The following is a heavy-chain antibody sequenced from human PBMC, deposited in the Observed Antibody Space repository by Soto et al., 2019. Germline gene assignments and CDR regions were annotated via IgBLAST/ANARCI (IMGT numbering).Heavy chain of an antibody. CDR3: ARSMVRGVTHYYYYGMDV. V-gene: IGHV1-46*01. CDR2: INPSGGST. Sequence: ASVKVSCKASGYTFTSYYMHWVRQAPGQGLEWMGIINPSGGSTSYAQKFQGRVTMTRETSTSTVYMELSSLRSEDTAVYYCARSMVRGVTHYYYYGMDVWGQGTTVTVSS. J-gene: IGHJ6*02. D-gene: IGHD3-10*01. CDR1: GYTFTSYY.